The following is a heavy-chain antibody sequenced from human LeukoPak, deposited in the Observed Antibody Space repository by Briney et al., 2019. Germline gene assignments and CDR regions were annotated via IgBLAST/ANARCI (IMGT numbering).Heavy chain of an antibody. J-gene: IGHJ3*02. CDR2: IYTSGST. D-gene: IGHD6-13*01. CDR3: ARDRSSWYLAGAFDI. Sequence: PSETLSLTCTVSGGSISSYYWSWIRQPAGKGLEWIGRIYTSGSTNYNPSLKSRVTMSVDTSKNQFSPKLSSVTAADTAVYYCARDRSSWYLAGAFDIWGQGTMVTVSS. CDR1: GGSISSYY. V-gene: IGHV4-4*07.